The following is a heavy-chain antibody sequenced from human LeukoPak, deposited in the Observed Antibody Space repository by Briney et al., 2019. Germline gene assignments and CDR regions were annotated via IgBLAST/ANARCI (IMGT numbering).Heavy chain of an antibody. CDR2: ISYDGSNT. J-gene: IGHJ6*03. CDR1: GFTFSSYA. Sequence: PGRSLRLSCAASGFTFSSYAMHWVRQAPGKGLEWVAVISYDGSNTYYADSVKGRFTISRENSKNTLYLQMNSLTAEDTAVYYCARESWTVGYYHYYYMDVWGKGTTVTVSS. D-gene: IGHD4-11*01. CDR3: ARESWTVGYYHYYYMDV. V-gene: IGHV3-30*04.